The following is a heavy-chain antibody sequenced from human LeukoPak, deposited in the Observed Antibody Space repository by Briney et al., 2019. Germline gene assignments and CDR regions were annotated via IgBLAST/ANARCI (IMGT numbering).Heavy chain of an antibody. D-gene: IGHD4-17*01. CDR3: GRDGDDNGDYVLGWFGP. CDR1: GYTFRDYY. V-gene: IGHV1-2*02. Sequence: ASVKVSCKASGYTFRDYYMHWLRQAPGHGPEWMGWINPNSGGTMFAPKFQGRVAMTMDTSINTAYMELSRLTSDDTAVYYCGRDGDDNGDYVLGWFGPWGQGTLVTVSS. J-gene: IGHJ5*02. CDR2: INPNSGGT.